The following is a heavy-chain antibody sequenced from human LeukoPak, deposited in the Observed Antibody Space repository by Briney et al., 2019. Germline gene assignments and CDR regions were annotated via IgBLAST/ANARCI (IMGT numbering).Heavy chain of an antibody. CDR3: ARSLAYCSGGSCPLDY. J-gene: IGHJ4*02. CDR2: ISAYNGNT. CDR1: GYTFTSYG. V-gene: IGHV1-18*01. D-gene: IGHD2-15*01. Sequence: ASVKVSCKASGYTFTSYGISWVRQAPGQGLEWMGWISAYNGNTNYAQKLQGRVTMTTDTSTSTAYMELRSLRSDDTAVYYCARSLAYCSGGSCPLDYWGQGTLVTVSS.